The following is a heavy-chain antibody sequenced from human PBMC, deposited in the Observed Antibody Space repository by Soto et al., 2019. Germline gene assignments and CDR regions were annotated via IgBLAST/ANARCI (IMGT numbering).Heavy chain of an antibody. CDR1: GGTFSSYA. J-gene: IGHJ6*02. CDR3: ARAAGSLPPGTIARNYYYYYGMDV. D-gene: IGHD3-3*01. V-gene: IGHV1-69*06. CDR2: IIPIFGTA. Sequence: SVKVSCKASGGTFSSYAISWVRQAPGQGLEWMGGIIPIFGTANYAQKFQGRVTITADKSTSTAYMELSSLRSEDTAVYYCARAAGSLPPGTIARNYYYYYGMDVWGQGTTVTVSS.